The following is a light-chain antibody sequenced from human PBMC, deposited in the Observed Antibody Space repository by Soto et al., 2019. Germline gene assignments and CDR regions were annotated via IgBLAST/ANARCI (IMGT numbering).Light chain of an antibody. J-gene: IGLJ3*02. Sequence: QSALTQPRSVSGSPGQSVTISCTGTSSDVGGYNYVSWYQQHPGKAPKLVIYDVSKRPSGVPDRFSGSKSANTASLTISGLQAEDEVEYYCCSYAGNSLWVFGGGTKLTVL. CDR2: DVS. CDR3: CSYAGNSLWV. CDR1: SSDVGGYNY. V-gene: IGLV2-11*01.